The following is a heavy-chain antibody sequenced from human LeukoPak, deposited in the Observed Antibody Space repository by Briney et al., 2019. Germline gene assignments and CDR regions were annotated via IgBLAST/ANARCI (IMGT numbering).Heavy chain of an antibody. Sequence: PGRSLRLSCAASGFTFSSYGMHWVRQAPGKGLEWVAVISYDGSNKYYADSVKGRFTISRDNSKNTLYLQMNSLRAEDTAVYYCAKDLLSLGSRSHPSNWFDPWGQGTLVTVSS. CDR1: GFTFSSYG. J-gene: IGHJ5*02. D-gene: IGHD6-13*01. CDR2: ISYDGSNK. CDR3: AKDLLSLGSRSHPSNWFDP. V-gene: IGHV3-30*18.